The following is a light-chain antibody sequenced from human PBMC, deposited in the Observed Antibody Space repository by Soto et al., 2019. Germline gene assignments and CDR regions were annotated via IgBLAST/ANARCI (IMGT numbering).Light chain of an antibody. CDR1: SGHSSYA. CDR3: QTWGTGIRV. V-gene: IGLV4-69*01. CDR2: LNSDGSH. J-gene: IGLJ3*02. Sequence: QLVLTQSPSASASLGASVKLTCTLSSGHSSYAIAWHQQQPDKGPRYLMKLNSDGSHSKGDGIPDRFSGSSSGAERYLTISSLQSEDEADYYCQTWGTGIRVFGGGTKVTVL.